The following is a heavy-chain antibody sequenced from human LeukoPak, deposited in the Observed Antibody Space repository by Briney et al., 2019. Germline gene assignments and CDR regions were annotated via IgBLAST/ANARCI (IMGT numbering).Heavy chain of an antibody. V-gene: IGHV3-53*05. J-gene: IGHJ6*01. CDR1: GFTVSSNY. CDR2: IYSGGST. D-gene: IGHD3-3*01. CDR3: ARRARYYDPHYYYYYGMDV. Sequence: GGSLRLSCAASGFTVSSNYMSWVRQAPGKGLEWVSVIYSGGSTYYADSVKGRFTISRDNSKNTLYLQMNSLRAEDTAVYYCARRARYYDPHYYYYYGMDVWGQGTTVTVSS.